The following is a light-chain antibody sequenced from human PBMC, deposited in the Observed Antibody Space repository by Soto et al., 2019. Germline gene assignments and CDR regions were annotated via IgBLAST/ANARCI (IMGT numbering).Light chain of an antibody. CDR2: GAS. CDR3: HQYDSSPLT. J-gene: IGKJ4*01. V-gene: IGKV3-20*01. Sequence: EIVLTQSPGTLSLSPGERATLSCRASQSVSSSYLDWYQQKPGQAPSLLLYGASSRATGIPDRFSGSGSGTDFTLTISRLESEDFAVYYCHQYDSSPLTFGGGTKVEIK. CDR1: QSVSSSY.